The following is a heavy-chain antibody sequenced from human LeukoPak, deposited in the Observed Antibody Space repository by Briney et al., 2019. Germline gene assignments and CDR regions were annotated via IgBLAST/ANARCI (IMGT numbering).Heavy chain of an antibody. V-gene: IGHV4-59*01. J-gene: IGHJ4*02. CDR1: GGSINNYY. D-gene: IGHD4-17*01. CDR2: IYYRGST. CDR3: ARGGDYGDLRYFDY. Sequence: SETLSLTCTVSGGSINNYYWSWIRQPPGKGLEWIAYIYYRGSTNHNASLKSRVTFSVDTSKNQFSLKLNSVTAADMAVYYCARGGDYGDLRYFDYWGQGTLVTVSS.